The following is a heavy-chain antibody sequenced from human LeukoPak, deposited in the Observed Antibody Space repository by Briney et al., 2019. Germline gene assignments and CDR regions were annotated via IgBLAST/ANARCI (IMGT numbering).Heavy chain of an antibody. CDR3: AKDRGFYGGNFFDY. D-gene: IGHD4-23*01. CDR1: GFTSSRYA. CDR2: ISGSGGST. Sequence: GGSLRLSCAASGFTSSRYAMSWVRQAPGKGLEWVSAISGSGGSTYYADSVKGRFTISRDNSKNTLYLQMNSLRAEDTAVYYCAKDRGFYGGNFFDYWGQGTLVTVSS. V-gene: IGHV3-23*01. J-gene: IGHJ4*02.